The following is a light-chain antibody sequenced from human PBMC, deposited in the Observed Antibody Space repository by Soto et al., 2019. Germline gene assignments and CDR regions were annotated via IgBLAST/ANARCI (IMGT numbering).Light chain of an antibody. Sequence: DIQLTQSPSTLSASVGDRVTITCQASEDINNYLNWYQQKPGKAPKLLIYDASDLETGVPSRFSGSVSGSDFTFTISNMQPEDAATYFCQHYHTLPPELTFGQGTRLEIK. V-gene: IGKV1-33*01. J-gene: IGKJ5*01. CDR1: EDINNY. CDR3: QHYHTLPPELT. CDR2: DAS.